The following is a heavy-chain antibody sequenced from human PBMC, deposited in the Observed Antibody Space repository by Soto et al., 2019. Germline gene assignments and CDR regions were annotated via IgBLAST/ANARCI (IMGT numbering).Heavy chain of an antibody. CDR3: ARSVAVPGENIDY. CDR2: VYYTGST. CDR1: GGSISGSY. J-gene: IGHJ4*02. D-gene: IGHD6-19*01. V-gene: IGHV4-59*01. Sequence: LETLSLTCSVSGGSISGSYWSWIRQSPGKGLEWLGYVYYTGSTNYSPSLRSRVSISVDTSKNEFSLRLSSVTAAETAVYFCARSVAVPGENIDYWGQGTQVTVSS.